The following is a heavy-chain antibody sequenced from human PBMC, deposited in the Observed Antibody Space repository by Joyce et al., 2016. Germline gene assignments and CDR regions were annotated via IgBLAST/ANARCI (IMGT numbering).Heavy chain of an antibody. CDR2: VWHNGNIK. D-gene: IGHD6-13*01. CDR1: GFTFRHYG. Sequence: QVQLVESGGGVVQPGRSLRLSCAASGFTFRHYGMHWVRQGPGKGLEGLAVVWHNGNIKNYADCVEGRFTISRDNSKNTLYLQMNSLRDDDTAVYYCARDAGKDAGMDVWGQGTTVTVSS. CDR3: ARDAGKDAGMDV. J-gene: IGHJ6*02. V-gene: IGHV3-33*01.